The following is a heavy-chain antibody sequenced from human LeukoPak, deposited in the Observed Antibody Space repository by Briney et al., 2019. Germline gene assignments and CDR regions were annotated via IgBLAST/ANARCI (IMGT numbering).Heavy chain of an antibody. CDR3: ARGLRGLDY. CDR1: GGSISSSNW. CDR2: IDISGST. Sequence: SETLSLTCAVSGGSISSSNWWSWVRQPPGKGLEWIGRIDISGSTYYNPSLKSRVTVSVDTSKNQFSLKLSSVTAADTAVYYCARGLRGLDYWGQGTLVTVSS. V-gene: IGHV4-4*02. D-gene: IGHD5/OR15-5a*01. J-gene: IGHJ4*02.